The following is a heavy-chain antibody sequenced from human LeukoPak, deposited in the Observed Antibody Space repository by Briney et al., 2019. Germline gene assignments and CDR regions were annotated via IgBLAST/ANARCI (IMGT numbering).Heavy chain of an antibody. CDR2: VYHSGST. CDR1: GYSISSGYY. J-gene: IGHJ6*03. Sequence: ADTLSLTCTVSGYSISSGYYWGWIRQPPGKGLEWIESVYHSGSTYYNPSLKSRVTISVDTSKNQFSLKLSSVTAADTAVYYCARQPPTYYDFWSGYYYYYYYMDVWGRGTTVTVSS. V-gene: IGHV4-38-2*02. CDR3: ARQPPTYYDFWSGYYYYYYYMDV. D-gene: IGHD3-3*01.